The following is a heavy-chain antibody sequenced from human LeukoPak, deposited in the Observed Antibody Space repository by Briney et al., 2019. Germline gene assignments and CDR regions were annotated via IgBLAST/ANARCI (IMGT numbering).Heavy chain of an antibody. Sequence: QPGGSLRLSCAASGFTFSSYAMHWVRQAPGKGLEWVAIISYDVSNKYYADSVKGRFTISRDNSKNTLSLQMNSLRAEDTAVYYCARSELGYSYHYMDVWGKGTTVTVSS. J-gene: IGHJ6*03. CDR1: GFTFSSYA. CDR3: ARSELGYSYHYMDV. CDR2: ISYDVSNK. V-gene: IGHV3-30*04. D-gene: IGHD7-27*01.